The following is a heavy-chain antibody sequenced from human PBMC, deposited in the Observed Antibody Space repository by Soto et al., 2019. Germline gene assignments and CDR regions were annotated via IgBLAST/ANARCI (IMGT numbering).Heavy chain of an antibody. CDR1: GFTFSNYW. CDR2: IKIDGSEK. Sequence: GGSLRLSCAGSGFTFSNYWMTWVRQAPGKGLEWVANIKIDGSEKYYVDSVKGRFTISRDNTKNSLYLQMNSLRVEDMAVYYCARARIDYWGQGILVNVS. V-gene: IGHV3-7*01. CDR3: ARARIDY. J-gene: IGHJ4*02.